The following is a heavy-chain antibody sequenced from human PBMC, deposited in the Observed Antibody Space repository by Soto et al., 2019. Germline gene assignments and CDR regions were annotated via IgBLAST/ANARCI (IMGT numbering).Heavy chain of an antibody. V-gene: IGHV3-21*01. J-gene: IGHJ4*02. Sequence: EVQLVESGGGLVKPGGSLRLSCAASGFTFSSYSMNWVRQAPGKGLEWVSSISSSSSYIYYADSVKGRFTISRDNAKNSLYLQMNSLRAEDTAVYYCARDKIAAAGTHDYWGQGTLVTVSS. D-gene: IGHD6-13*01. CDR2: ISSSSSYI. CDR1: GFTFSSYS. CDR3: ARDKIAAAGTHDY.